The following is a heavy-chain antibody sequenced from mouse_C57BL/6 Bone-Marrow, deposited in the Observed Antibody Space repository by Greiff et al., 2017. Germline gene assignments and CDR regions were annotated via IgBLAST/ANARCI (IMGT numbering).Heavy chain of an antibody. V-gene: IGHV1-19*01. CDR1: GYTFTDYY. CDR2: INPYNGGT. CDR3: ARVTTVVAPFGY. Sequence: VQLQQSGPVLVKPGASVKMSCKASGYTFTDYYMNWVKQSHGKSLEWIGVINPYNGGTSYNQKFKGKATLTVDKSSSTAYMELNSLTSEDTAVYYCARVTTVVAPFGYWGQGTLVTVSA. J-gene: IGHJ3*01. D-gene: IGHD1-1*01.